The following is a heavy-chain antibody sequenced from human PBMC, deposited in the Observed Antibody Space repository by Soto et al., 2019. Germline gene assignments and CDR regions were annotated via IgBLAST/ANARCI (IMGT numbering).Heavy chain of an antibody. CDR1: GGSFSGYY. D-gene: IGHD3-22*01. J-gene: IGHJ4*02. CDR3: ARGLSDKSIDY. V-gene: IGHV4-34*01. CDR2: INHSGST. Sequence: QVQLQQWGAGLLKPSETLSLTCAVYGGSFSGYYWSWIRQPPGKGLEWIGEINHSGSTNYNPSLTSRVTISVDTSKNQFSLKLSSVTAADTAVYYCARGLSDKSIDYWGQGTLVTVSS.